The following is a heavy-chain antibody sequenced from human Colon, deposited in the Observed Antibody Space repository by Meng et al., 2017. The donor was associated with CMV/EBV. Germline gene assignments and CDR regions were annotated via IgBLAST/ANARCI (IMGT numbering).Heavy chain of an antibody. CDR2: IGNGGNPT. V-gene: IGHV3-11*01. Sequence: GESLKISCAASGFTFSDFYMSWIRQAPGKGLEWISYIGNGGNPTYYVDSVRGRFTISRDNAKNSLYLQMNNLRAEDTAVYYCAREHISMVRGYGMDVWGQGTTVTVSS. J-gene: IGHJ6*02. D-gene: IGHD3-10*01. CDR3: AREHISMVRGYGMDV. CDR1: GFTFSDFY.